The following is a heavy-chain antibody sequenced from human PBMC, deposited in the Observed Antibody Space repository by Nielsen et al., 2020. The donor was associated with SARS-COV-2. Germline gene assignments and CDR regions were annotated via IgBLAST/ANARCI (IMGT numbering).Heavy chain of an antibody. CDR2: INPNSGGT. CDR1: GYTFTGYY. V-gene: IGHV1-2*02. CDR3: ARDPTVVVIDWYFDL. D-gene: IGHD3-22*01. J-gene: IGHJ2*01. Sequence: ASVKVSCKASGYTFTGYYMHWVRQAPGQGLEWMGWINPNSGGTNYSQKFQGRVTITRDTSASTAYMELSSLRSEDTAVYYCARDPTVVVIDWYFDLWGRGTLVTVSS.